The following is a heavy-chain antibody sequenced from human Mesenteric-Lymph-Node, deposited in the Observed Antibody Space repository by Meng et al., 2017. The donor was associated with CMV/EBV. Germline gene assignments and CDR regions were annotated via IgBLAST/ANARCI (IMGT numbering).Heavy chain of an antibody. D-gene: IGHD6-25*01. CDR3: AISAVTAAFDY. CDR2: MNPNSGNT. V-gene: IGHV1-8*03. CDR1: GYTFTSYD. J-gene: IGHJ4*02. Sequence: ASVKVSCKASGYTFTSYDINGVRQATGQGLEWMGWMNPNSGNTGYAQKFQGRVTITRNTSISTAYMALSSLRSEDTAVYYCAISAVTAAFDYWGQGTLVTVSS.